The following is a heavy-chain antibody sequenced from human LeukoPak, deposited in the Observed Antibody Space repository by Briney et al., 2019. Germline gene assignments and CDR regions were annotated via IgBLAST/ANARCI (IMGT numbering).Heavy chain of an antibody. CDR1: GFTFSSYA. V-gene: IGHV3-30-3*01. J-gene: IGHJ4*02. CDR3: ARSFDY. CDR2: ISYDGSNK. Sequence: GGSLRLSCAASGFTFSSYAMHWVRQAPGKGLEWVAVISYDGSNKYYADSVKGRFTISRDNSKDTLYLQMNSLRAEDTAVYYCARSFDYWGQGTLVTVSS.